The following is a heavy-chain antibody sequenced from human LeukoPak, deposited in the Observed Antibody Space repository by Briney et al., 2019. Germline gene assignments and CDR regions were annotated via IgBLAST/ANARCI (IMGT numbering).Heavy chain of an antibody. J-gene: IGHJ4*02. CDR2: IYDSGST. CDR1: GGSISSYC. D-gene: IGHD5-18*01. Sequence: PSETLSLTCTVSGGSISSYCWSWIRQPPGKGLEWIGCIYDSGSTDYNPSLKSRVTISVDTSKNQLSLKVNSVTAADTAVYYCAGYRYGSSPANDYWGQGILVTVSS. V-gene: IGHV4-59*01. CDR3: AGYRYGSSPANDY.